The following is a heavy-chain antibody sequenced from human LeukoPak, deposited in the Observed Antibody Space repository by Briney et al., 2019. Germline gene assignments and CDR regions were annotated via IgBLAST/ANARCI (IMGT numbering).Heavy chain of an antibody. V-gene: IGHV5-51*01. CDR2: IYPGDSDT. Sequence: GESLKISCKGSGYSFTSYWIGWVRQMPGKGLEWMGIIYPGDSDTRYSPSFQGQVIISADKSISTAYLQWSSLKASDAAMYYCARVGDYGDYYFDYWGQGTLVTVSS. CDR3: ARVGDYGDYYFDY. J-gene: IGHJ4*02. D-gene: IGHD4-17*01. CDR1: GYSFTSYW.